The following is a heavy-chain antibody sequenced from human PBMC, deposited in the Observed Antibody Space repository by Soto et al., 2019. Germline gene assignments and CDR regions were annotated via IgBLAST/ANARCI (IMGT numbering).Heavy chain of an antibody. J-gene: IGHJ3*02. D-gene: IGHD3-16*02. CDR1: GFTFDSYW. CDR2: IKQYGSEK. Sequence: GGSLRLSCAASGFTFDSYWMSWVRQAPGKGLEWVANIKQYGSEKYYVDSVKGRFTISRDNAKNSLYLQMNSLRVEDTAVYYCARGLGDYVWGSYSYVGAFDIWGQGTKVTVSS. V-gene: IGHV3-7*03. CDR3: ARGLGDYVWGSYSYVGAFDI.